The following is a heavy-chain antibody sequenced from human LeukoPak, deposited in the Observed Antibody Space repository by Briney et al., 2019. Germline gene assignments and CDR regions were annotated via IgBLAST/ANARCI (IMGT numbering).Heavy chain of an antibody. CDR1: GGTFSSYA. Sequence: SVKVSCKASGGTFSSYAISWVRQAPGQGLEWMGRIIPILGIANYAQKFQGRVTITADKSTSTAYMELSSLRSEDTAVYYCARGSRGEWELYFDYWGQGTLVTVSS. J-gene: IGHJ4*02. D-gene: IGHD1-26*01. CDR2: IIPILGIA. V-gene: IGHV1-69*04. CDR3: ARGSRGEWELYFDY.